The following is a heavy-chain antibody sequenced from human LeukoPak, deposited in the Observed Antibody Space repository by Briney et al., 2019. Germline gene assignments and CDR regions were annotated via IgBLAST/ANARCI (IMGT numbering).Heavy chain of an antibody. D-gene: IGHD1-26*01. Sequence: PGGSLRLSCAASGFAFSSYAMSWVRQAPGEGLEWVSAISGSGGSTYYADSVKGRFTISRDNSKNTLYLQMNSLRAEDTAVYYCAKNAGARNWYFDLWGRGTLVTVSS. CDR3: AKNAGARNWYFDL. CDR2: ISGSGGST. V-gene: IGHV3-23*01. CDR1: GFAFSSYA. J-gene: IGHJ2*01.